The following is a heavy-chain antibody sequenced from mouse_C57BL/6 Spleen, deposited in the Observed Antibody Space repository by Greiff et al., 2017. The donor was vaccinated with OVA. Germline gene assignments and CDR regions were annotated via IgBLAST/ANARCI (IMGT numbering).Heavy chain of an antibody. J-gene: IGHJ3*01. D-gene: IGHD1-1*01. CDR2: INPYNGGT. CDR1: GYTFTDYY. V-gene: IGHV1-19*01. CDR3: ARGGYYGSSEFAY. Sequence: EVQLQQSGPVLVKPGASVKMSCKASGYTFTDYYMNWVKQSHGKSLEWIGVINPYNGGTSYNQQLKGKATLHVDTSYSTAYMELNSRTSEDSAVYYCARGGYYGSSEFAYWGQGTLVTVSA.